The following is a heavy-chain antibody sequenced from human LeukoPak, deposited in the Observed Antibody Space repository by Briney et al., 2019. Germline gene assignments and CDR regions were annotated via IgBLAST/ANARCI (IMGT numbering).Heavy chain of an antibody. V-gene: IGHV1-69*04. CDR2: IIPILGIA. J-gene: IGHJ5*02. Sequence: SVKVSCKASGGTFSSYAISWVRQAPGQGLEWMGRIIPILGIANYAQKFQGRVTITADKSTSTAYMELSSLRSEDTAVYYCASIYCSSTSCYNWFDPWGQGTLVTVSS. CDR3: ASIYCSSTSCYNWFDP. CDR1: GGTFSSYA. D-gene: IGHD2-2*01.